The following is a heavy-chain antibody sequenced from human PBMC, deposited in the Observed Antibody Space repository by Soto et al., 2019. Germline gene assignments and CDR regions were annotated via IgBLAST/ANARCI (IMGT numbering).Heavy chain of an antibody. J-gene: IGHJ5*02. D-gene: IGHD3-16*01. CDR2: IHLGGTT. Sequence: ASTXSLTCSVSVYSITISTVCVWIRQPPGKGLDWIGSIHLGGTTYYDPSLKSRVTILLYTSRNELSLKLSSVTAAATDVYSCERPSHNLGEVESWGQGALVTVSS. V-gene: IGHV4-38-2*01. CDR1: VYSITISTV. CDR3: ERPSHNLGEVES.